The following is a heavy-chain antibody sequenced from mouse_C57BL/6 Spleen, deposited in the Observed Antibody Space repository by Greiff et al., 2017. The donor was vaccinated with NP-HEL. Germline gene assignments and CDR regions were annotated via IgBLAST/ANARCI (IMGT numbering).Heavy chain of an antibody. CDR2: INPSNGGT. J-gene: IGHJ4*01. V-gene: IGHV1-53*01. D-gene: IGHD6-1*01. CDR3: ARRGWPQRVYYAMDY. Sequence: QVQLKQSGTELVKPGASVKLSCKASGYTFTSYWMHWVKQRPGQGLEWIGNINPSNGGTNYNEKFKSKATLTVDKSSSTAYMQLSSLTSEDSAVYYCARRGWPQRVYYAMDYWGQGTSVTVSS. CDR1: GYTFTSYW.